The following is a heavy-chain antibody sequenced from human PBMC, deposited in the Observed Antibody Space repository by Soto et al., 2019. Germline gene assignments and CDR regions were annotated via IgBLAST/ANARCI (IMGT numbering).Heavy chain of an antibody. D-gene: IGHD4-17*01. CDR2: IIPICGTA. J-gene: IGHJ2*01. CDR3: AFRGDNDYGGFRLPDSWYFDL. CDR1: GGTFSSYA. Sequence: QVQLVQSGAEVKKPGSSVKVSCKASGGTFSSYAISWVRQAPGQGLEWMGGIIPICGTANYAQKFQGRVTITAYESTSTAYMELSSLRSEDTAVYYCAFRGDNDYGGFRLPDSWYFDLWGRGTLVTVS. V-gene: IGHV1-69*01.